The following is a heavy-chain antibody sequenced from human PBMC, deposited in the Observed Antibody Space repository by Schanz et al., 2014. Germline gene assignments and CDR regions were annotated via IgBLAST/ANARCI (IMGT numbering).Heavy chain of an antibody. CDR2: ISDDGSNH. Sequence: QVQLVESGGGVVQPGRSLRLSCAASGFNFSSYGMHWVRQAPGKGLEWVAVISDDGSNHYYPDSVKGRFTISRDSSKNTLYLQMNSLRADDTAVYYCAKHVRSLTGNDYWGQGTLVTVSA. J-gene: IGHJ4*02. V-gene: IGHV3-30*18. D-gene: IGHD3-9*01. CDR1: GFNFSSYG. CDR3: AKHVRSLTGNDY.